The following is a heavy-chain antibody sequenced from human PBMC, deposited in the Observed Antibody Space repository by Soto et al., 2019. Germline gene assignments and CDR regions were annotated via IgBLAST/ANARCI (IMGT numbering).Heavy chain of an antibody. Sequence: PGGSLRLSCAASGFTFSSYGMHWVRQAPGKGLEWVAVIWYDGSNKYYADSVKGRFTISRDNSKNALYLQMNSLRAEDTAVYYCARVRSSGWSHYYYGMDVWGQGTTVTVYS. J-gene: IGHJ6*02. CDR3: ARVRSSGWSHYYYGMDV. CDR2: IWYDGSNK. CDR1: GFTFSSYG. V-gene: IGHV3-33*01. D-gene: IGHD6-19*01.